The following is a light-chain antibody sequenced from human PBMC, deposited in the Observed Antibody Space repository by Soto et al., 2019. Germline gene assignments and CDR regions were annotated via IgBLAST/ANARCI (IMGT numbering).Light chain of an antibody. CDR1: SSDVGGYDH. Sequence: QSALTQPASVSGSPGQSITISCTGTSSDVGGYDHVSWYQQHPGKAPKLIIYDVTVRPSGISRRFSGSKSDNTASLAVSGLQPEDEADYYCSSDTNKGTLLFGGGTKLTVL. V-gene: IGLV2-14*03. CDR3: SSDTNKGTLL. CDR2: DVT. J-gene: IGLJ3*02.